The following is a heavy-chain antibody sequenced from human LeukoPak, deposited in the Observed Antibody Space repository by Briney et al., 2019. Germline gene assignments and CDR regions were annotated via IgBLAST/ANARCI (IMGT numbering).Heavy chain of an antibody. CDR3: ARGMVRGVGGNFDY. CDR2: IYYSGST. CDR1: GGSISSYY. D-gene: IGHD3-10*01. V-gene: IGHV4-59*01. Sequence: SETLSLTCTVSGGSISSYYWSWIRQPPGKGLEWIGYIYYSGSTNYNPSLKSRVTISVDTSKNQFSLKLSSATAADTAVYYCARGMVRGVGGNFDYWGQGTLVTVSS. J-gene: IGHJ4*02.